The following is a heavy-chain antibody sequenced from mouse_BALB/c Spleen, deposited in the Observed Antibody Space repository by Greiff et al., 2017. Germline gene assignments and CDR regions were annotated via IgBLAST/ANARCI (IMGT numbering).Heavy chain of an antibody. J-gene: IGHJ2*01. CDR1: GYAFTNYL. CDR2: INHGSGGT. Sequence: QVQLKQSGAELVRPGTSVKVSCKASGYAFTNYLIEWVKQRPGQGLEGIGVINHGSGGTNYNEKFKGKATLTADKSSSTAYMQLSSLTSDDSAVYYCAREAYYGSSCFDYWGQGTTLTVSS. CDR3: AREAYYGSSCFDY. V-gene: IGHV1-54*01. D-gene: IGHD1-1*01.